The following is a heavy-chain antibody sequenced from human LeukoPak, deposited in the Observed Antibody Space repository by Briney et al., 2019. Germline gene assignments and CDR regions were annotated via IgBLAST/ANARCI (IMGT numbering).Heavy chain of an antibody. CDR2: IYYSGST. D-gene: IGHD1-26*01. CDR3: ARYSGTQKDFDY. V-gene: IGHV4-39*07. Sequence: SETLSLTCTVSGGSISSSSYYWGWIRQPPGKGLEWIGSIYYSGSTYYNPSLKSRVTISVDTSKNQFSLKLSSVTAADTAVYYCARYSGTQKDFDYWGQGTLVTVSS. CDR1: GGSISSSSYY. J-gene: IGHJ4*02.